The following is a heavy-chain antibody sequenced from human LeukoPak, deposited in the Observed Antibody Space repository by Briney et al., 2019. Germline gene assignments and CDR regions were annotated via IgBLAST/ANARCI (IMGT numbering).Heavy chain of an antibody. CDR2: IYYSGST. V-gene: IGHV4-59*01. J-gene: IGHJ4*02. CDR3: AREFSGYYDY. Sequence: KPSETLSLTCTVSGGSISSYHWSWIRQPPGKGLEWIGYIYYSGSTNYNPSLKSRVTISVDTSKNQFSLKLSSVTAADTAVYYCAREFSGYYDYWGQGTLVTVSS. D-gene: IGHD3-22*01. CDR1: GGSISSYH.